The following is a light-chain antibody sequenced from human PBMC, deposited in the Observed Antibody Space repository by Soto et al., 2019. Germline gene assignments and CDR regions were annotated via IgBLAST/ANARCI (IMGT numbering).Light chain of an antibody. CDR2: AAS. CDR3: KQSYSPPRRT. J-gene: IGKJ1*01. V-gene: IGKV1-39*01. CDR1: QSISTY. Sequence: DIQMTQSPSSLSASIGDRVTITCRASQSISTYLNWYQQKPGKAPELLIYAASSFQSGVPSRFSGSGSGTDFTLTISSLQPEDFATYYFKQSYSPPRRTFGQGTKVEIK.